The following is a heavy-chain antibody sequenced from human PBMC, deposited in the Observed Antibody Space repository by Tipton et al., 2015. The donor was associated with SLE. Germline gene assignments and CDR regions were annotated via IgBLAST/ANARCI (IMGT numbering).Heavy chain of an antibody. CDR2: ISSNGGST. V-gene: IGHV3-64*04. D-gene: IGHD1-1*01. Sequence: SLRLSCSASGFTFSSYAIHWVRQAPGKGLEYVSAISSNGGSTYYADSVKGRFTISRDNSKNTVYLQMNSLRGEDTAVYYCAGEDWNHYNGMDVWGQGTTVTVSS. J-gene: IGHJ6*02. CDR1: GFTFSSYA. CDR3: AGEDWNHYNGMDV.